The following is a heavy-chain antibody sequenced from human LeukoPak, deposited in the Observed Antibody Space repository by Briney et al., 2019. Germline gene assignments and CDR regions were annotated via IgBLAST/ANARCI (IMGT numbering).Heavy chain of an antibody. Sequence: PGGSLRLSCAASGFTFSSYAMSWVRQAPGKGLEWVSAISGSGGSTYYADSVKGRFTISRDNSKNTLYPQMNSLRAEDTAVYYCAKALYSSSWTAFDYWGQGTLVTVSS. V-gene: IGHV3-23*01. CDR2: ISGSGGST. CDR1: GFTFSSYA. CDR3: AKALYSSSWTAFDY. J-gene: IGHJ4*02. D-gene: IGHD6-13*01.